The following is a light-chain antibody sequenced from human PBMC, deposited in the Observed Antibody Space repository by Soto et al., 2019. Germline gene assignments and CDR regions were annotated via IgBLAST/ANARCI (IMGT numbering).Light chain of an antibody. Sequence: EIVISQSPSTLSVSPGERATLYCRASQYIGSNLAWYQQKPGQAPRLLIYGASTRATGIPARFSGSGSGTEFTLTISSLQSEDFAVYYCEQYNNWPITFGQGTRLEI. CDR2: GAS. CDR3: EQYNNWPIT. V-gene: IGKV3-15*01. J-gene: IGKJ5*01. CDR1: QYIGSN.